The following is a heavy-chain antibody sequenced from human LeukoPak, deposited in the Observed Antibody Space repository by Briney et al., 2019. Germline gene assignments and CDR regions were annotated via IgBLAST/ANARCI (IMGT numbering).Heavy chain of an antibody. V-gene: IGHV3-15*01. J-gene: IGHJ3*02. CDR3: TTERRGSYRDAFDI. Sequence: GGSLRLSCAASGFTFSNAWMSWVRQAPGKGLEWVGRIKSKTDGGTTDYAAPVKGRFTISRDDSKSTLYLQMNSLKTEDTAVYYCTTERRGSYRDAFDIWGQGTMVTVSS. D-gene: IGHD1-26*01. CDR1: GFTFSNAW. CDR2: IKSKTDGGTT.